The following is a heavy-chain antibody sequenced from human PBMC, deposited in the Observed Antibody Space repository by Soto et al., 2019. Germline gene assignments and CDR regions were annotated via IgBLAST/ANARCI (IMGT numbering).Heavy chain of an antibody. CDR1: GYTFTSYY. D-gene: IGHD2-2*01. J-gene: IGHJ6*02. Sequence: ASVKVSCKASGYTFTSYYMHWVRQAPGQGLEWMGIINPSGGSTSYAQKFQGRVTMTRDTSTSTVYMELSSLRSEDTAVYYCARDISPQYCSSTSCKPESYYYYGMDVWGQGTTVTVSS. CDR3: ARDISPQYCSSTSCKPESYYYYGMDV. V-gene: IGHV1-46*01. CDR2: INPSGGST.